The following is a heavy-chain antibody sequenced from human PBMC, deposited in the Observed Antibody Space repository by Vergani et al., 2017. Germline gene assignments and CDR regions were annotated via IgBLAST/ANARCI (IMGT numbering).Heavy chain of an antibody. Sequence: QVQLQQWGAGLLQPSETLSLTCAVYGGSFSGYYWSWIRQPPGKGLEWIGEINHSGSTNYNPSLKSRVTITVDTSKNRFSLKLSSVPAADTAVYYCARGGRQWLGRTYFDYWGQRTLVTVSS. CDR3: ARGGRQWLGRTYFDY. V-gene: IGHV4-34*01. CDR2: INHSGST. CDR1: GGSFSGYY. J-gene: IGHJ4*02. D-gene: IGHD6-19*01.